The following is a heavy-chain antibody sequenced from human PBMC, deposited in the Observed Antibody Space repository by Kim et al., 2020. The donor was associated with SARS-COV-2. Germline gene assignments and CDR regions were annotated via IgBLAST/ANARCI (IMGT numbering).Heavy chain of an antibody. D-gene: IGHD3-10*01. CDR3: ARDRGFLARTSPGIPHGF. V-gene: IGHV1-18*01. CDR2: ISAYNGNT. CDR1: GYTFTSYG. Sequence: ASVKVSCKASGYTFTSYGISWVRQAPGQGLEWMGWISAYNGNTNYAQKLQGRVTMTTDTSTSTAYMELRSLRSDDTAVYYCARDRGFLARTSPGIPHGFWGQGTRVTVSS. J-gene: IGHJ4*02.